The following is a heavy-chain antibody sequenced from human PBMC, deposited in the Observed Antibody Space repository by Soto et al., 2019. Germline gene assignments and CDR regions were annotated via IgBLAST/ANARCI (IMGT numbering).Heavy chain of an antibody. D-gene: IGHD3-10*01. CDR1: GFTVNSNY. V-gene: IGHV3-53*01. J-gene: IGHJ4*02. CDR2: IYSDGST. CDR3: ATDSAGWFGQLLNYFDY. Sequence: GGSLRLSCAASGFTVNSNYMSWVRQAPGKGLEWVSVIYSDGSTYYADSVRGRFTISRDNTKNTLYLQMNNLRAEDTAVYFCATDSAGWFGQLLNYFDYWGQGIQVTVSS.